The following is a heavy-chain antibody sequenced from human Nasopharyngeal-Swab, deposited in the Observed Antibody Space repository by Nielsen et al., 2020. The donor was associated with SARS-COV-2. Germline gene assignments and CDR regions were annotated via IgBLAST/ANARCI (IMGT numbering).Heavy chain of an antibody. CDR2: IGGSGGST. Sequence: GESLKISCAASGFTFNTYAMTLVRQAPGKGLEWVSTIGGSGGSTYYADSVKGRFTISRDNSKNTLYLQMNILRAEDTALYYCAKNFYGSGSYLVSWGQGTLVTVSS. V-gene: IGHV3-23*01. D-gene: IGHD3-10*01. CDR3: AKNFYGSGSYLVS. J-gene: IGHJ4*02. CDR1: GFTFNTYA.